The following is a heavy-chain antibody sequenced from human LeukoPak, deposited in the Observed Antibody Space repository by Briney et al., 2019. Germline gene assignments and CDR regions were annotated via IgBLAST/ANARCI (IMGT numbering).Heavy chain of an antibody. CDR3: ARDESISVDYGMDV. Sequence: GGSLRLSCAASGFTFSSYSMNWVCQAPGKGLEWVSYISSSSSTIYYADSVKGRFTISRDNAKNSLYLQMNSLRAEDTAVYYRARDESISVDYGMDVWGQGTTVTVSS. D-gene: IGHD3-3*02. V-gene: IGHV3-48*01. CDR2: ISSSSSTI. J-gene: IGHJ6*02. CDR1: GFTFSSYS.